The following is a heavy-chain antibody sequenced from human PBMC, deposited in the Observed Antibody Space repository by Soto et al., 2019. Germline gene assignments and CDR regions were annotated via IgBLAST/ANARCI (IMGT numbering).Heavy chain of an antibody. V-gene: IGHV3-30-3*01. J-gene: IGHJ3*02. CDR2: ISYDGSDK. CDR1: GFTFSSYA. CDR3: ARVINPWAFDI. Sequence: GGSLTLSCAASGFTFSSYAMHWVRQAPGKGLEWVALISYDGSDKDYADSVKGRFTISRDNSRNTLFLQMNSLRAEDMVVYYCARVINPWAFDIWGQGIMVTVSS.